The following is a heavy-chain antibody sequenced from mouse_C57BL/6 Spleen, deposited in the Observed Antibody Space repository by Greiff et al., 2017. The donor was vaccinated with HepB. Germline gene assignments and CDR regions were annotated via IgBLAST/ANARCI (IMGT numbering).Heavy chain of an antibody. CDR1: GYTFTSYW. D-gene: IGHD2-3*01. Sequence: QVQLQQPGAELVRPGSSVKLSCKASGYTFTSYWMHWVKQRPIQGLEWIGNIDPSDSETYYNQKFKDKATLTVDKSSSTAYMQLSSLTSEDSAVYYCARSLYDGGFAYWGQGTLVTVSA. V-gene: IGHV1-52*01. J-gene: IGHJ3*01. CDR2: IDPSDSET. CDR3: ARSLYDGGFAY.